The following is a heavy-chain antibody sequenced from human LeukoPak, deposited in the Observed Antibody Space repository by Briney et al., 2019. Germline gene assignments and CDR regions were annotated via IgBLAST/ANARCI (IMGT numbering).Heavy chain of an antibody. V-gene: IGHV3-48*04. Sequence: PGGSLRLSCIASGFVFSRDNMNWVRQAPGKGLEWVAHISETIYYADSVQGRFTISRDNAKNSLYLQMSNLRVDDTAMYYCVREVGRPKTFYFDSWGRETPVTVSS. D-gene: IGHD3-16*01. J-gene: IGHJ4*02. CDR2: ISETI. CDR3: VREVGRPKTFYFDS. CDR1: GFVFSRDN.